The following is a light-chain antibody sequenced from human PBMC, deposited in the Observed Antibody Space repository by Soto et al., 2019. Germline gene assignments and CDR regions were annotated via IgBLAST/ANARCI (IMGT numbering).Light chain of an antibody. CDR3: QQYDNLPLS. CDR2: DAS. J-gene: IGKJ4*01. CDR1: QDVSQS. Sequence: IQMTQSPSTLSASLGTKIVITCRASQDVSQSLAWYQQKSGKAPKLLIYDASDLETGVPSRFSGSGSGTDFTFTINSLQPEDIATYYCQQYDNLPLSFGGGTKV. V-gene: IGKV1-33*01.